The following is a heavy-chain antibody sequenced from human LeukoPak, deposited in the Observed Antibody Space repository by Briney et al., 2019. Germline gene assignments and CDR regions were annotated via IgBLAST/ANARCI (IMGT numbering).Heavy chain of an antibody. D-gene: IGHD2-15*01. V-gene: IGHV1-46*01. J-gene: IGHJ6*02. CDR1: VYTFTSYY. Sequence: ASVKVSCKASVYTFTSYYMHWVRPAPGQGLEWMGIINPSGGSTSSAQKFQGRVTMTRDTSTSTVYMELSSLRSEDSAVYYCARALVAATPRPYYYYGMDVWGQGSTVTVSS. CDR2: INPSGGST. CDR3: ARALVAATPRPYYYYGMDV.